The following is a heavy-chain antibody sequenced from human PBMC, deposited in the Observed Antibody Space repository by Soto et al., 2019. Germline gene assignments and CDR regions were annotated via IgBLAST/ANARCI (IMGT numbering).Heavy chain of an antibody. V-gene: IGHV4-4*07. Sequence: SETLSLTCTVSGDSISNFYWSWIRQPAGKGLEWIGRIYISGSTDYNPSLKSRVVMSLDTSKNQFSLKLSSVTAADTAVYFCATESGSTYGYFDHWGQGTQVTVSS. CDR3: ATESGSTYGYFDH. CDR1: GDSISNFY. CDR2: IYISGST. D-gene: IGHD5-18*01. J-gene: IGHJ4*02.